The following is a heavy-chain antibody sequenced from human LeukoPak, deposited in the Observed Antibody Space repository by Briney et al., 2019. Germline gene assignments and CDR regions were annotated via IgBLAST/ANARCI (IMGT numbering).Heavy chain of an antibody. CDR2: ISAYGNT. Sequence: ASVKVSFKTSGYTFTIYGISWVRQAPGQGLEWMGLISAYGNTKYAQNLQGRVTMTTDTSTSTAYMELRSLRSDDTAVYYCARGIIGYYFDYWGQGTLVTVSS. V-gene: IGHV1-18*01. D-gene: IGHD2-15*01. CDR1: GYTFTIYG. J-gene: IGHJ4*02. CDR3: ARGIIGYYFDY.